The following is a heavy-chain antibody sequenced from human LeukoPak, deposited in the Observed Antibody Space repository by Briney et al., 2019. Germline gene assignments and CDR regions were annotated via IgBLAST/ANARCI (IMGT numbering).Heavy chain of an antibody. CDR2: ISVSGDNT. D-gene: IGHD3-10*01. CDR3: AKYGSGTYYNGLY. V-gene: IGHV3-23*01. CDR1: GFTLSNYA. Sequence: GGSLRLSCAASGFTLSNYAMTWVRQAPGKGLQWVSTISVSGDNTYYADSVKGRFTISRDTSKSTLYPQMNSLKDEDTAVYYCAKYGSGTYYNGLYWGQGTLVTVSS. J-gene: IGHJ4*02.